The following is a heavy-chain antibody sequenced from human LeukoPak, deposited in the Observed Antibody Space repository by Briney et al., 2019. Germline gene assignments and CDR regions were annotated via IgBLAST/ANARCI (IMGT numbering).Heavy chain of an antibody. D-gene: IGHD2-15*01. J-gene: IGHJ6*02. CDR1: GFTVSSNY. CDR3: ARGGDDIVVATYYYYYGMDV. Sequence: TGGSLRLSCAASGFTVSSNYISWVRQAPGKGLEWVSVIYSGGSTYYADSVKGRFTISRDNSKNTLYLRINSLRAEDTAVYYCARGGDDIVVATYYYYYGMDVWGQGTTVTVSS. V-gene: IGHV3-53*01. CDR2: IYSGGST.